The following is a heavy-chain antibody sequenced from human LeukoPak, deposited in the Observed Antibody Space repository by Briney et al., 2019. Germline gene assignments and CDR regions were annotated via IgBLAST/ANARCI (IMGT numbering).Heavy chain of an antibody. CDR2: ISYDGSNK. V-gene: IGHV3-30*04. D-gene: IGHD3-10*01. CDR1: GFTFSSYA. CDR3: ASQIFSDYYGSGSYPDY. Sequence: GGSLRLSCAASGFTFSSYAMHWVRQAPGKGLEWVAVISYDGSNKYYADSVKGRFTISRDNSKNTLYLQMNSLRAEDTAVYYCASQIFSDYYGSGSYPDYWGQGTLVTVSS. J-gene: IGHJ4*02.